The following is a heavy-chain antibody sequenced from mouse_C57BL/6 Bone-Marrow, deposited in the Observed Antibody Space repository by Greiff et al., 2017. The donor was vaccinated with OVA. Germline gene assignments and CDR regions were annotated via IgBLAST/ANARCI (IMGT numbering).Heavy chain of an antibody. CDR1: GYTFTSYW. V-gene: IGHV1-69*01. CDR2: IDPSDSYT. J-gene: IGHJ2*01. Sequence: QVQLQQPGAELVMPGASVKLSCKASGYTFTSYWMHWVKQRPGQGLEWIGEIDPSDSYTNYNQKFKGKSTLTVDKSSSTDYMQLSSLTSEDSAVYYCAREDFDYWGQGTTLTVSS. CDR3: AREDFDY.